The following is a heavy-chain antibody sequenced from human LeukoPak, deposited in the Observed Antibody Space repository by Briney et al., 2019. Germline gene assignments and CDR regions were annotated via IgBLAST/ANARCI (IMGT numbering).Heavy chain of an antibody. J-gene: IGHJ4*02. Sequence: SETLSLTCTVSGGSISSYYWSWIRQPPGKGLEWIGYIYYSGSTNYNPSLKSRVTISVDTSKNQFSLKLSSVTAADTAVYYCARGPSRWGAKGVYYDYWGQGTLVTVSS. CDR2: IYYSGST. V-gene: IGHV4-59*08. CDR1: GGSISSYY. D-gene: IGHD4/OR15-4a*01. CDR3: ARGPSRWGAKGVYYDY.